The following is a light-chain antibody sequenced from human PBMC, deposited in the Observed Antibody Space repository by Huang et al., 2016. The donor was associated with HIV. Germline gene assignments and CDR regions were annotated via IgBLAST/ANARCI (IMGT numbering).Light chain of an antibody. V-gene: IGKV2-29*02. CDR2: EVS. CDR3: MQGIHLGVT. CDR1: QSRLHSDGKTS. Sequence: DFEMTQTPLSLSVTPGQPASISCRSSQSRLHSDGKTSLYWYLQKPGQSPQLRIDEVSSRVSGGPDRCRGSGSVTDFTLKISRVEAEDAGVYYCMQGIHLGVTFGPGTKVDIK. J-gene: IGKJ3*01.